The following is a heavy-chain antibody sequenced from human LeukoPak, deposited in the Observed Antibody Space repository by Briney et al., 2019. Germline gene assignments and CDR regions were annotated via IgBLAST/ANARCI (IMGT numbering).Heavy chain of an antibody. V-gene: IGHV3-48*01. Sequence: GGSLRLSCAASGFSFISYSMNWVRQAPGKGLEWVSYISASGGTIHYADSVKGRFTVSRDNSKNTLFLQMNSLGAEDTAVYYCATEGGVRGSWANLNYWGQGTLVTVS. D-gene: IGHD3-16*01. CDR3: ATEGGVRGSWANLNY. CDR1: GFSFISYS. CDR2: ISASGGTI. J-gene: IGHJ4*02.